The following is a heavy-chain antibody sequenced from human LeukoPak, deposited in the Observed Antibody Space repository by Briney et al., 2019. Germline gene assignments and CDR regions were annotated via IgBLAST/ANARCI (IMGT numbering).Heavy chain of an antibody. J-gene: IGHJ6*02. Sequence: GGSRRLSCTASGFTFGDYAMSWFRQAPGKGLEWVGFIRSKAYGGTTEYAASVKGRFTISRDDSKSIAYLQMNSLKTEDTAVYYCTFQSRYSGSYYAYYYYGTDVRGQGTTVTVSS. D-gene: IGHD1-26*01. CDR2: IRSKAYGGTT. CDR3: TFQSRYSGSYYAYYYYGTDV. V-gene: IGHV3-49*03. CDR1: GFTFGDYA.